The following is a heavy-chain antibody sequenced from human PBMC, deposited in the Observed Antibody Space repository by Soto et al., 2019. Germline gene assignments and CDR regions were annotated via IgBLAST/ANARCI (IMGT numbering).Heavy chain of an antibody. CDR2: IYYSGST. CDR1: GGSISSGGYY. D-gene: IGHD2-15*01. J-gene: IGHJ6*03. Sequence: SETLSLTCTVSGGSISSGGYYWSWIRQHPGKGLEWIGYIYYSGSTYYNPSLKSRVTISVDTSKNQFSLKLSSVTAADTAGYYCARSPPYGDLGYTGFNYYYSYMDVWGKGTTVTVS. V-gene: IGHV4-31*03. CDR3: ARSPPYGDLGYTGFNYYYSYMDV.